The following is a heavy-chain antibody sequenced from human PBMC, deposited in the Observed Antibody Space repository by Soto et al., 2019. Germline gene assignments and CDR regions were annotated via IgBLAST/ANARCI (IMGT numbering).Heavy chain of an antibody. V-gene: IGHV4-39*07. CDR3: ARDFERSAIGP. CDR1: GGSISSSSYY. Sequence: PSETLSLTCTVSGGSISSSSYYWGWIRQPPGKGLEWIGSIYYSGSTYYNPSLKSRVTISVDTSKNQFSLTLKSVTAADTAVYFCARDFERSAIGPWGQGTSVTVSS. CDR2: IYYSGST. J-gene: IGHJ5*02. D-gene: IGHD3-9*01.